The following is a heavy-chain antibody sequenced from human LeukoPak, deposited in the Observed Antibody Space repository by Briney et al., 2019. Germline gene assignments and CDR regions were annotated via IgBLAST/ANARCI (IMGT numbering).Heavy chain of an antibody. CDR2: ISSSSSTI. CDR3: ARDRDYYDSSGYFDY. CDR1: GFTFSSYS. D-gene: IGHD3-22*01. Sequence: PGGSLRLSCAASGFTFSSYSMNWVRQAPGKGLEWVSYISSSSSTIYYADSVKGRFTISRDNAKNSLYLQMNSSRAEDTAVYYCARDRDYYDSSGYFDYWGQGTLVTVSS. J-gene: IGHJ4*02. V-gene: IGHV3-48*01.